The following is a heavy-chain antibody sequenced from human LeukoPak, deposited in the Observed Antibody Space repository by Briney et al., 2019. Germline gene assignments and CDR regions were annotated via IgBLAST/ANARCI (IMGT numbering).Heavy chain of an antibody. CDR1: GFAFRSHA. D-gene: IGHD3-22*01. V-gene: IGHV3-33*05. CDR2: ISYDGSNK. Sequence: TGGSLRLSCTASGFAFRSHAMHWVRQAPGKGLEWVAVISYDGSNKYYADSVKGRFTISRDNSKNTLYLQMNSLRAEDTAVYYCAKAQWGTVVGAFEIWGQGTMVTVSS. J-gene: IGHJ3*02. CDR3: AKAQWGTVVGAFEI.